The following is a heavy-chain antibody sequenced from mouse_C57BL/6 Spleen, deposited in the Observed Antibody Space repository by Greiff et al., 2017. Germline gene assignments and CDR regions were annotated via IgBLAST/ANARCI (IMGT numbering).Heavy chain of an antibody. V-gene: IGHV1-72*01. J-gene: IGHJ2*01. Sequence: VKLQQPGAELVKPGASVKLSCKASGYTFTSYWMHWVKQRPGRGLEWIGRIDPNSGGTKYNEKFKSKATLTVDKPSSTAYMQLSSLTSEDSAVYYCARDYSNYAGHFDYWGQGTTLTVSS. D-gene: IGHD2-5*01. CDR1: GYTFTSYW. CDR2: IDPNSGGT. CDR3: ARDYSNYAGHFDY.